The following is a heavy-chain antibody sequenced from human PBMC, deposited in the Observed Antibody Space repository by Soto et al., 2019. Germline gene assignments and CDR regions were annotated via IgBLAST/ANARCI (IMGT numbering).Heavy chain of an antibody. D-gene: IGHD4-17*01. CDR2: INHSGST. CDR1: GGSISSYY. J-gene: IGHJ4*02. CDR3: ARGRRTTVTIDY. Sequence: PSETLSLTSTVSGGSISSYYWSWIRQPPGKGLEWIGEINHSGSTNYNPSLKSRVTISVDTSKNQFSLKLSSVTAADTAVYYCARGRRTTVTIDYWGQGTLVTVSS. V-gene: IGHV4-34*01.